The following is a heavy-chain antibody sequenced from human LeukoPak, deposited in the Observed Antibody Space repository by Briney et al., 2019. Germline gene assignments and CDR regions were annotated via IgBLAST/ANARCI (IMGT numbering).Heavy chain of an antibody. Sequence: ASVKVSCTASGYTFTGYYMHWVRQAPGQGLEWMGWINPNSGGTNYAQKFQGWVTITRDTSASTAYMELSSLRSEDTAVYYCARGRYGGNNWFDPWGQGTLVTVSS. J-gene: IGHJ5*02. CDR1: GYTFTGYY. V-gene: IGHV1-2*04. D-gene: IGHD4-23*01. CDR3: ARGRYGGNNWFDP. CDR2: INPNSGGT.